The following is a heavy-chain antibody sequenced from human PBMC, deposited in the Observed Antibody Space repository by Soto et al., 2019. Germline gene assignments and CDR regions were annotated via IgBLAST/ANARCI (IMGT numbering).Heavy chain of an antibody. D-gene: IGHD3-22*01. V-gene: IGHV6-1*01. CDR1: GDSVSSNSAA. CDR2: TYYRSKWYN. Sequence: SQTLSLTCAISGDSVSSNSAAWNWIRQSPSRGLEWLGRTYYRSKWYNDYAVSVKSRITINPDTSKNQFSLQLNSVTPEDTAVYYCARYYYDSSGYCDAFDIWGQGTMVTVSS. J-gene: IGHJ3*02. CDR3: ARYYYDSSGYCDAFDI.